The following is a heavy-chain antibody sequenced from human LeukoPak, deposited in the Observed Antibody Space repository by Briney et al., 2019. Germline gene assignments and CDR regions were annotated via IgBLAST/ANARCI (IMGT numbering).Heavy chain of an antibody. CDR2: ISGSGGST. V-gene: IGHV3-23*01. Sequence: PGGSLRLSCAASGFTFSSYAMSWVRQAPGKGLEWVSAISGSGGSTYYADSVKGRFTISRDNSKNTLYLQMNSLRAEDTAVYYCAKDGRYSSNWSFDYWGQGTLSPSPQ. CDR1: GFTFSSYA. D-gene: IGHD6-13*01. CDR3: AKDGRYSSNWSFDY. J-gene: IGHJ4*02.